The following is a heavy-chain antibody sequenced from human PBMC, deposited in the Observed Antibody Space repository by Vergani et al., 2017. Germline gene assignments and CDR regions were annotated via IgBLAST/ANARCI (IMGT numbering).Heavy chain of an antibody. D-gene: IGHD4-11*01. CDR3: AKEGIGLQGPPHPYYYYYYMDV. J-gene: IGHJ6*03. CDR2: INHSGST. V-gene: IGHV4-34*01. Sequence: QVQLQQWGAGLLKPSETLSLTCAVYGGSFSGYYWSWIRQPPGKGLEWIGEINHSGSTNYNPALKSRVTISVDTSKNQFSLKLSSVTAADTAVYYCAKEGIGLQGPPHPYYYYYYMDVWGKGTTVTVSS. CDR1: GGSFSGYY.